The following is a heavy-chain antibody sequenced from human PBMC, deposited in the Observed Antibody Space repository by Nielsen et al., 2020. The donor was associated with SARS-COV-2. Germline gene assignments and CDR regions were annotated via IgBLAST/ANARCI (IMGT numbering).Heavy chain of an antibody. Sequence: RQAPGKGLEWIGSIYYSGSTNYNPSLKSRVTISVDTSKNQFSLKLSSVTAADTAVYYCARGWGYGSGSAFDIWGQGTMVTVSS. CDR2: IYYSGST. J-gene: IGHJ3*02. V-gene: IGHV4-39*07. CDR3: ARGWGYGSGSAFDI. D-gene: IGHD3-10*01.